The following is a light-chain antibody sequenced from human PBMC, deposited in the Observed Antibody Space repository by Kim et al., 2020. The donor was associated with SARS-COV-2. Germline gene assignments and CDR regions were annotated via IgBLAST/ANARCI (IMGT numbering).Light chain of an antibody. CDR2: KAS. J-gene: IGKJ1*01. CDR3: QHYDTFWT. V-gene: IGKV1-5*03. Sequence: ASVGNRVIITCRASKSIGRSLAWYQQRPGKAPKLLLYKASILEGGVSSRFSGSGSGTEFTLTINSLQPGDFATYYCQHYDTFWTFGQGTKVDIK. CDR1: KSIGRS.